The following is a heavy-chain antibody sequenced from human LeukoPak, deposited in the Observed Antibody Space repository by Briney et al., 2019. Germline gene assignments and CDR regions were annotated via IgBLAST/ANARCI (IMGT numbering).Heavy chain of an antibody. J-gene: IGHJ4*02. CDR2: ISNTGGST. CDR1: GFTFSSYA. V-gene: IGHV3-23*01. CDR3: AKHSGVVGAGDRAYNDFDY. D-gene: IGHD1-26*01. Sequence: PGGSLRLSCAASGFTFSSYALTWIRQAPGKGLEWVSTISNTGGSTYYPDSVKGRFTISRDNSKNTLYLQMSSLRAEDTAVYYCAKHSGVVGAGDRAYNDFDYWGQGTLVTVSS.